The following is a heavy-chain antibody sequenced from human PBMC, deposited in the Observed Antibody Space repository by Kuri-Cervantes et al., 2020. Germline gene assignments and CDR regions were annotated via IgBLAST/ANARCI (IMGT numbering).Heavy chain of an antibody. V-gene: IGHV1-8*01. CDR2: MNPNSGNT. CDR3: ATFRGLTMVRGPTKQYNWFDP. CDR1: GYTFTSYD. Sequence: ASVKVSCKASGYTFTSYDINWVRQATGQGLEWMGWMNPNSGNTGYAQKFQGRVTMTRNTSISTAYMELSSLRSEDTAVYYCATFRGLTMVRGPTKQYNWFDPWGQGTLVTVSS. J-gene: IGHJ5*02. D-gene: IGHD3-10*01.